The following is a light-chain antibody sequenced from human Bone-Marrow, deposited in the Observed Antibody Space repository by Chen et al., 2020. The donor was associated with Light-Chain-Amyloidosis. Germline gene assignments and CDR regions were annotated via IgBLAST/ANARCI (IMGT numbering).Light chain of an antibody. CDR3: KQYGTSPLT. V-gene: IGKV3-20*01. CDR1: QTISSNY. Sequence: EIVLTQSPGTLSLSPGEGANLSCRASQTISSNYLTWYQQKFGQAPRLLIYGSSSRATGIPDRFTGSGSGTDFTLTINRLEPEDFAMYYCKQYGTSPLTFGGGTKVVIK. CDR2: GSS. J-gene: IGKJ4*01.